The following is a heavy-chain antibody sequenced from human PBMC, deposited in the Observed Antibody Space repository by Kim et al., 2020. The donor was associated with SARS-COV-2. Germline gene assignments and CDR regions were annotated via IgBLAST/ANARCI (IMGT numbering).Heavy chain of an antibody. CDR3: ARFQGYYDILTGRLY. J-gene: IGHJ4*02. V-gene: IGHV4-39*01. CDR2: IYYSGST. CDR1: GGSISSSSYY. D-gene: IGHD3-9*01. Sequence: SETLSLTCTVSGGSISSSSYYWGWIRQPPGKGLEWIGSIYYSGSTYYNPSLKSRVTISVDTSKNQFSLKLSSVTAADTAVYYCARFQGYYDILTGRLYWGQGTLVTVSS.